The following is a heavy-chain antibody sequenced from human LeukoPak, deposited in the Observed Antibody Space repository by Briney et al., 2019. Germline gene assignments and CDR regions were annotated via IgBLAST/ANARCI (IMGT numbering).Heavy chain of an antibody. V-gene: IGHV3-21*01. Sequence: GGSLRLSCAASGFTVSSYSMNWFRQAPGKGLEWVSSIGSSSSYIYYADSVKGRFTISRDNAKNSLHLQMNSLRAEDTAVYYCAASTKRTAMVDYWGQGTLVTVSS. CDR1: GFTVSSYS. CDR2: IGSSSSYI. J-gene: IGHJ4*02. D-gene: IGHD5-18*01. CDR3: AASTKRTAMVDY.